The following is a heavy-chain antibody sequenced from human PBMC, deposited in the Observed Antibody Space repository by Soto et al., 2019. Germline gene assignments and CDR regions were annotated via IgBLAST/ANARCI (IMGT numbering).Heavy chain of an antibody. Sequence: QVQLVQSGAEVKKPGSSVKVSCKASGGTFSSYAISWVRQAPGQGLEWMGGIIPTVGTANYAQKVQGRVTITADESTSTAYMELSSLRSEDTAVYYCARGGKTYYYDSSGYYSLDYWGQGTLVTVSS. D-gene: IGHD3-22*01. CDR3: ARGGKTYYYDSSGYYSLDY. CDR2: IIPTVGTA. CDR1: GGTFSSYA. V-gene: IGHV1-69*01. J-gene: IGHJ4*02.